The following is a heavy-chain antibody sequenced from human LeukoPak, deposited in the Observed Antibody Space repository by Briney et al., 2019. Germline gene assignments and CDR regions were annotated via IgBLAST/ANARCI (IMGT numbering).Heavy chain of an antibody. J-gene: IGHJ5*02. CDR2: ISSSGTTI. V-gene: IGHV3-48*03. CDR1: GFTFSSYE. Sequence: GGSLRLSCAASGFTFSSYEMNWVRQAPGKGLQWVSDISSSGTTIYYADSVKGRFTISRDNAKNSLYLQMNSLRAEDTAVYYCARKYCCTTICLFAPLGQGPLVTVSS. CDR3: ARKYCCTTICLFAP. D-gene: IGHD2-2*01.